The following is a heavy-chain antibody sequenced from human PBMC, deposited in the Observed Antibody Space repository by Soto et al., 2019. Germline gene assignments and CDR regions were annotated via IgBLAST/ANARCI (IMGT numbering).Heavy chain of an antibody. CDR2: INHSGST. D-gene: IGHD2-15*01. Sequence: SETLSLTCADNGGSFNGYXWSWILHPPGKGLERIGEINHSGSTNYNQSLKSRVTISVDTSKNQFSLKLSSVTAADTAVYYCATRPRWSSCSDYWGQGTLVPVSS. CDR3: ATRPRWSSCSDY. V-gene: IGHV4-34*01. CDR1: GGSFNGYX. J-gene: IGHJ4*02.